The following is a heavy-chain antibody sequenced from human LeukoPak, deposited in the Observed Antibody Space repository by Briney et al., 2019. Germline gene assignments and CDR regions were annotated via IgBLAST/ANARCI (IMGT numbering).Heavy chain of an antibody. Sequence: GESLKISCKGSGYSFTTYWIGWMRQMPGRGLEWMAIITPGNSDTQYSPSLQGQVTISADKSISTAYLQWSSLKASDSAMYYCATRIDGTYYWGQGTLLTVSS. J-gene: IGHJ4*02. CDR1: GYSFTTYW. CDR3: ATRIDGTYY. D-gene: IGHD1-26*01. V-gene: IGHV5-51*01. CDR2: ITPGNSDT.